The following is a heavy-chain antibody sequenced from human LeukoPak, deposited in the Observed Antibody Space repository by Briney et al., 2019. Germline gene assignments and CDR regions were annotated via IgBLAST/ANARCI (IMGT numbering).Heavy chain of an antibody. D-gene: IGHD6-13*01. Sequence: SETLTLTCAVYGGSFSGYYWSWIRQPPGKGLEWIGEINHSGSTNYNPSLKSRVTISVDTSKNQFSLKLSSVTAADTAVYYCARRRIAGKNNWFDPWGQGTLVTVSS. CDR1: GGSFSGYY. V-gene: IGHV4-34*01. CDR2: INHSGST. CDR3: ARRRIAGKNNWFDP. J-gene: IGHJ5*02.